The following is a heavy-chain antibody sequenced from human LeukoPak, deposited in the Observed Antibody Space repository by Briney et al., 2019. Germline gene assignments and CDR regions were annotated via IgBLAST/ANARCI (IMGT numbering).Heavy chain of an antibody. J-gene: IGHJ4*02. CDR3: ARDLRTGEIDY. Sequence: SETLSLTCAVYGGSFSGHYWSWIRQPPGKGLEWIGYIYYSGSTNYNPSLKSRVTISVDTSKNQFSLKLSSVTAADTAVYYCARDLRTGEIDYWGQGTLVTVSS. V-gene: IGHV4-59*11. D-gene: IGHD7-27*01. CDR2: IYYSGST. CDR1: GGSFSGHY.